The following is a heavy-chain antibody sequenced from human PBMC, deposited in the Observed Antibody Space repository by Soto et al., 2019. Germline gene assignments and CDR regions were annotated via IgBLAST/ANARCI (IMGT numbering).Heavy chain of an antibody. J-gene: IGHJ4*02. CDR1: GGSISSYY. Sequence: PSETLPLTCTVSGGSISSYYWSWIRQPPGKGLEWIGYIYYSGSTYNNPSLESRVSMSIDTSKDQFSLKLKSVTAAATALYFCARQRTSVVTQAYFDVWGPGSLVTVSS. CDR3: ARQRTSVVTQAYFDV. CDR2: IYYSGST. D-gene: IGHD2-21*02. V-gene: IGHV4-59*08.